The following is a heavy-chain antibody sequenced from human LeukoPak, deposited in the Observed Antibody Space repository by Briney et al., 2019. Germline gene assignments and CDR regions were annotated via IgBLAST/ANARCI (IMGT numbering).Heavy chain of an antibody. CDR3: ARSPSSGWFYYFDY. CDR1: GFTFSSYW. V-gene: IGHV3-7*01. CDR2: IKQDGSEK. Sequence: SGGSLRLSCAASGFTFSSYWMSWVGQAPGKGLQWVANIKQDGSEKYYVDSVKGRFTISRDNAKNSLYLQMNSLRAEDTAVYYCARSPSSGWFYYFDYWGQGTLVTVSS. J-gene: IGHJ4*02. D-gene: IGHD6-19*01.